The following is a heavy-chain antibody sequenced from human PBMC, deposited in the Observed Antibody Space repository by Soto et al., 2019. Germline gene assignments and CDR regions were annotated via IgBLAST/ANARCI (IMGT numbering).Heavy chain of an antibody. CDR3: ARAARPIQLWSSLYSSSSGYYYYYMDV. CDR1: GGSISSGGYY. V-gene: IGHV4-31*03. D-gene: IGHD6-6*01. J-gene: IGHJ6*03. CDR2: IYYSGST. Sequence: KPSETLSLTCTVSGGSISSGGYYWSWIRQHPGKGLEWIGYIYYSGSTYYNPSLKSRVTISVDTSKNQFSLKLSSVTAADTAVYYCARAARPIQLWSSLYSSSSGYYYYYMDVWGKGTTVTVSS.